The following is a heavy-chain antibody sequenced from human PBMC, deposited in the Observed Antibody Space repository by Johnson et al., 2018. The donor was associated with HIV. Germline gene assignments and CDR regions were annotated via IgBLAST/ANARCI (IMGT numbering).Heavy chain of an antibody. CDR3: AKDSSRYYDSRGAFDI. D-gene: IGHD3-22*01. J-gene: IGHJ3*02. CDR2: IRYDGSNK. V-gene: IGHV3-30*02. CDR1: GFTFSSYG. Sequence: VQLVESGGGVVQPGGSLRLSCAASGFTFSSYGIHWVRQAPGKGLEWVAFIRYDGSNKYYADSVKVRFTISRDNSKNTLYLQMNSLRAEETAVYYCAKDSSRYYDSRGAFDIWGQGTMVNCSS.